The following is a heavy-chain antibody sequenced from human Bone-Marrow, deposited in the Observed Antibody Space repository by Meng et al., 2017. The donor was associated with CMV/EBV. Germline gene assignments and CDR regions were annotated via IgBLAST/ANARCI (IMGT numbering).Heavy chain of an antibody. CDR3: ATGVADFEY. J-gene: IGHJ4*02. CDR1: GYTFTSYD. V-gene: IGHV1-8*01. CDR2: MNPNSGNT. D-gene: IGHD6-19*01. Sequence: QVQLVQSGAEVKKPGASVKVSCKASGYTFTSYDINSVRQAAGQGLEWMGWMNPNSGNTDYAQKFQGRVTMTRNISKSTAYMDLSSLRSEDTAVYYCATGVADFEYWGQETLVTVSS.